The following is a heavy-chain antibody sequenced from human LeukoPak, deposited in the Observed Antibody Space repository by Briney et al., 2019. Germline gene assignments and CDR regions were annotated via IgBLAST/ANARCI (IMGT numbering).Heavy chain of an antibody. CDR2: IIRSGTT. D-gene: IGHD5-24*01. CDR1: GGSFSDYH. V-gene: IGHV4-34*12. Sequence: SETLSLTCAVYGGSFSDYHWSWIRQPPGKGLEWIGEIIRSGTTNYNPSLKSRVTISVDTSKNQFSLRLTSVTAADTAIYYCVRDKDGVLLTPWGQGTLVTVSS. J-gene: IGHJ5*02. CDR3: VRDKDGVLLTP.